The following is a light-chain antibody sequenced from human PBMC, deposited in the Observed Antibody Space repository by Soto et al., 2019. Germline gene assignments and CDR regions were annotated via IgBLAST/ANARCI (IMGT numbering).Light chain of an antibody. Sequence: QSVLTQPRSVSGSPGHSVTISCTGTSSDVGGYSYVSWYQQYPGKAPKLMISDVSKRPSGVPDRFSGSKFGNTASLTISGLQAEDEADYYCCSYAGAFTYVFGSGTKVTV. V-gene: IGLV2-11*01. CDR3: CSYAGAFTYV. J-gene: IGLJ1*01. CDR2: DVS. CDR1: SSDVGGYSY.